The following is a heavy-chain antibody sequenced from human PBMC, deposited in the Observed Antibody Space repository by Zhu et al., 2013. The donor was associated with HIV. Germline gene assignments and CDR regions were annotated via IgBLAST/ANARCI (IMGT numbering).Heavy chain of an antibody. J-gene: IGHJ4*02. CDR1: GYTFTSYT. V-gene: IGHV1-18*01. Sequence: QVQLVQSGVEVKKPGASVKVSCKTSGYTFTSYTINWVRQAPGQGLEWMGWISGYNDGTNYAQKFQGRVTMATDTSTSTAYMELRGLRTDDTAVYNCARGYKHGKRTPHFDYWGQGTVVTVSS. D-gene: IGHD5-18*01. CDR3: ARGYKHGKRTPHFDY. CDR2: ISGYNDGT.